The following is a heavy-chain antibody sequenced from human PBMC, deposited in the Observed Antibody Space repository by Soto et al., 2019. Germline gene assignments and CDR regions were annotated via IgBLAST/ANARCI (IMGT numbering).Heavy chain of an antibody. CDR2: ICYSGST. Sequence: SETLSLTCTVSGGSISSSSYYWGWIRQPPGKGLEWIGGICYSGSTYYNPSLKSRVTISVDTSKNQFSLKLSSVTAADTAVYYCARETYYYGSGSKLAAFDYWGQGTLVTVSS. V-gene: IGHV4-39*02. CDR1: GGSISSSSYY. D-gene: IGHD3-10*01. CDR3: ARETYYYGSGSKLAAFDY. J-gene: IGHJ4*02.